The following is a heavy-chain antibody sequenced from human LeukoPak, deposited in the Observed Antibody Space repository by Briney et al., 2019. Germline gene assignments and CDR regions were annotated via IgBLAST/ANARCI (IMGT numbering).Heavy chain of an antibody. CDR2: IHYSGST. Sequence: SETLSLTCDVSGGSISSGGYSWSWIRQPPGKGLEWIGYIHYSGSTYYNPSLKSRVTISGDTSKNQFSLRLSSVTAADTAVYYCARGSMYGDRTPQFDYWGQGTLVTVSS. D-gene: IGHD4-17*01. J-gene: IGHJ4*02. CDR1: GGSISSGGYS. V-gene: IGHV4-30-4*07. CDR3: ARGSMYGDRTPQFDY.